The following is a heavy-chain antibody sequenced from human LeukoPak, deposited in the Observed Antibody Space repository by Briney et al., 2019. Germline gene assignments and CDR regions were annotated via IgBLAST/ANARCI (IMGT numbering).Heavy chain of an antibody. J-gene: IGHJ4*02. CDR1: GFTFSSYA. D-gene: IGHD6-13*01. CDR2: ISGSGGST. Sequence: GGSLRLSCAASGFTFSSYAMSWVRQAPGKGLEWVSAISGSGGSTYYADSVKGRFTISRDNSKNTLYLQMNSLRAEDTAEYYCASPRASSRVDFDYWGQGTLVTVSS. CDR3: ASPRASSRVDFDY. V-gene: IGHV3-23*01.